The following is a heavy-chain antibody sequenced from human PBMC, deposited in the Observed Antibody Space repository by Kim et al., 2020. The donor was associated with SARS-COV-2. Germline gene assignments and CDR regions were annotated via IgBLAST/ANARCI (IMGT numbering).Heavy chain of an antibody. D-gene: IGHD3-16*02. Sequence: GGSLRLSCAASGFTFTTYWMTWVRQTPGKGLEWVANINENGSEKYYVDSVKGRFTVSRDNAKNSLYLQMNSLRAEDTAIYYCASLRPYRPIDYWGQGTLVTVSS. V-gene: IGHV3-7*01. CDR2: INENGSEK. J-gene: IGHJ4*02. CDR3: ASLRPYRPIDY. CDR1: GFTFTTYW.